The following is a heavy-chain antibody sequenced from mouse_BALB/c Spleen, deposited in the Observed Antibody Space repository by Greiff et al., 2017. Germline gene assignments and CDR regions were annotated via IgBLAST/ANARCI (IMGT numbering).Heavy chain of an antibody. J-gene: IGHJ2*01. CDR2: IRLKSNNYAT. V-gene: IGHV6-6*02. CDR1: GFTFSNYW. Sequence: VQLKESGGGLVQPGGSMKLSCVASGFTFSNYWMNWVRQSPEKGLEWVAEIRLKSNNYATHYAESVKGRFTISRDDSKSSVYLQMNNLRAEDTGIYYCTRLIDYYGSRYYFDYWGQGTTLTVSS. CDR3: TRLIDYYGSRYYFDY. D-gene: IGHD1-1*01.